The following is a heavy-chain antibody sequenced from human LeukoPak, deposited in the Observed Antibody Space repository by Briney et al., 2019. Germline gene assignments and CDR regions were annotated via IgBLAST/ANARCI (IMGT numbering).Heavy chain of an antibody. CDR1: GDSVSNKNVV. CDR2: TYYTSKWNS. D-gene: IGHD1-1*01. J-gene: IGHJ3*02. V-gene: IGHV6-1*01. Sequence: SQTLSLTCAISGDSVSNKNVVWNWIRQSPLRGLEWLGRTYYTSKWNSDYAVFLKSRIIINPDISKNQLSLQLNSVTPEDTAVYYCARIGSPWTSSDALGMWGQGTMVIVSS. CDR3: ARIGSPWTSSDALGM.